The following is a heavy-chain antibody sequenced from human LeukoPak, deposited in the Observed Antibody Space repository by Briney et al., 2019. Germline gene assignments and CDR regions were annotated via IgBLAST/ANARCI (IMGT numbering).Heavy chain of an antibody. CDR3: AKDLRGIAARLFDY. CDR1: GFTFSSYG. V-gene: IGHV3-30*02. J-gene: IGHJ4*02. CDR2: IRYDGSNK. Sequence: GGSLRLSCAASGFTFSSYGVHWVRQAPGKGLEWVAFIRYDGSNKYYADSVKGRFTISRDNSKNTLYLQMNSLRAEDTAVYYCAKDLRGIAARLFDYWGQGTLVTVSS. D-gene: IGHD6-6*01.